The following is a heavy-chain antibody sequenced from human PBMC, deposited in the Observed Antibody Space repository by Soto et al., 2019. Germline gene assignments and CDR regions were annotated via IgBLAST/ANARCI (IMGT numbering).Heavy chain of an antibody. V-gene: IGHV3-21*01. Sequence: NPGGSLRLSCAASGFTFSSDSMNWVRQAPGRGLEWVSSISSSSSYIYYADSVKGRFTISRDNAKNSLYLQMNSLRAEDTAVYYCASSWNYAPSYFDYWGQGTLVTVSS. CDR2: ISSSSSYI. D-gene: IGHD1-7*01. J-gene: IGHJ4*02. CDR1: GFTFSSDS. CDR3: ASSWNYAPSYFDY.